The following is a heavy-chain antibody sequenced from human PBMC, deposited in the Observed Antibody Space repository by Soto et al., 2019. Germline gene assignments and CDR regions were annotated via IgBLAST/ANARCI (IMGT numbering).Heavy chain of an antibody. V-gene: IGHV3-30*18. J-gene: IGHJ4*02. D-gene: IGHD1-26*01. CDR2: ISHHGLKE. CDR1: GFTFRDYG. Sequence: QVQLVESGGGVVRPGRSLRLSCVASGFTFRDYGMHWVRQAPGKGLEWVAGISHHGLKEHYADSVKGRFTISRDNSKKTVYMQLNSLRGDDTAVYYCAKDWVGGSNKYYFEYWGKGTLVTVSS. CDR3: AKDWVGGSNKYYFEY.